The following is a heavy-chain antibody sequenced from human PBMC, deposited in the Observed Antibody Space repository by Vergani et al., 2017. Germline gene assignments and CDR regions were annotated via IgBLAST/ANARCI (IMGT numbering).Heavy chain of an antibody. CDR2: IYHSGST. Sequence: QVQLQQWGAGLLKPSETLSLTFAVYGGYFSGYYWSWIRQPPGKGLEWIGEIYHSGSTNYNPSLKSRVTISVDKSKNQFSLKLGSVTAAYTAVYYCAIKGGWFGELSIDYWGQGTLVTVSS. V-gene: IGHV4-34*01. CDR1: GGYFSGYY. D-gene: IGHD3-10*01. J-gene: IGHJ4*02. CDR3: AIKGGWFGELSIDY.